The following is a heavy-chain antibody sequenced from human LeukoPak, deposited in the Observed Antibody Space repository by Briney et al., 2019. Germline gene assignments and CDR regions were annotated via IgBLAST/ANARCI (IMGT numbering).Heavy chain of an antibody. J-gene: IGHJ4*02. Sequence: PGRSLRLSCAASGFTFSSYGMHWVRQAPGKGLEWVAVISYDGSNKYYADSVKGRFTISRDNSKNTLYLQMNSLRAEDTAVYYCAQIASYDYLDYWGQGTLVTVSS. D-gene: IGHD3-10*01. V-gene: IGHV3-30*03. CDR3: AQIASYDYLDY. CDR2: ISYDGSNK. CDR1: GFTFSSYG.